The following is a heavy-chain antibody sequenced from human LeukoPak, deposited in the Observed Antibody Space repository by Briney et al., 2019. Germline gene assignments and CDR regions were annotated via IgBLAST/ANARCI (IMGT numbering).Heavy chain of an antibody. D-gene: IGHD5-18*01. J-gene: IGHJ4*02. CDR3: ASGNGIQLWFFDY. CDR2: ISSSSSYI. Sequence: GGSLRLSCAASGFTFSSYAMSWVRQAPGKGLEWVSSISSSSSYIYYADSVKGRFTISRDNAKNSLYLQMNSLRAEDTAVYYCASGNGIQLWFFDYWGQGTLVTVSS. V-gene: IGHV3-21*01. CDR1: GFTFSSYA.